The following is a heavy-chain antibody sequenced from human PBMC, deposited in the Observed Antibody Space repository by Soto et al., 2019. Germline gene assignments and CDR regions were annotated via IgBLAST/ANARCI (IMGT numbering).Heavy chain of an antibody. CDR1: GFTFSNAW. Sequence: EVQLVESGGGLVKPRGSLRLSCSASGFTFSNAWMSWVRQAPGKGLEWVGRIKSKTAGGTTDYAAPVKGRFVISRDDSKNTLYLQMNILKTEETALYYCTTDRFYSPVDSWAQGTLVTVSS. CDR2: IKSKTAGGTT. J-gene: IGHJ4*02. V-gene: IGHV3-15*01. CDR3: TTDRFYSPVDS. D-gene: IGHD4-4*01.